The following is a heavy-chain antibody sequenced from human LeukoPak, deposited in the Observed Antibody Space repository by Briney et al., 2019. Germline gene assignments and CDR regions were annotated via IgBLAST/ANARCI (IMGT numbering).Heavy chain of an antibody. J-gene: IGHJ5*02. CDR3: ARGVLGYCSSTSCYTYWFDP. V-gene: IGHV1-8*03. D-gene: IGHD2-2*02. CDR2: MNPNSGNT. Sequence: ASVKVSCKASGYTFTSYDINWVRQATGQGLEWMGWMNPNSGNTGYAQKFQGRVTITRNTSISTAYMELSSLRSEDTAVYYCARGVLGYCSSTSCYTYWFDPWGQGTLVTVSS. CDR1: GYTFTSYD.